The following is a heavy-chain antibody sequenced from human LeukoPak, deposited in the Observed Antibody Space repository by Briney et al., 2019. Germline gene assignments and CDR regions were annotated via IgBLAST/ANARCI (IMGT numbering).Heavy chain of an antibody. Sequence: SETLSLTCTVSGGSISSGDYYWSWIRQPPGKGLECIGYIYYSGSTYYNPSLKSRVTISVDTSKNQFSLKLSSVTAADTAVYYCARVLRIAVAGTPPRFNWFDPWGQGTLVTVSS. CDR1: GGSISSGDYY. D-gene: IGHD6-19*01. CDR2: IYYSGST. V-gene: IGHV4-30-4*08. CDR3: ARVLRIAVAGTPPRFNWFDP. J-gene: IGHJ5*02.